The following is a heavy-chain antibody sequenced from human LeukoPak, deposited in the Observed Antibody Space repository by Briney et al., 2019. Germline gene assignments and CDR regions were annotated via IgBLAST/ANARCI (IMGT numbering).Heavy chain of an antibody. D-gene: IGHD3-22*01. CDR3: ARVSRGYYDSSGYYYGIDY. J-gene: IGHJ4*02. CDR1: GGSISSGGYY. Sequence: PSQTLSLTCTVSGGSISSGGYYWSWIRQHPGKGLEWIGYIYYSGSTYYNPSLKSRVTTSVDTSKNQFSLKLSSVTAADTAVYYCARVSRGYYDSSGYYYGIDYWGQGTLVTVSS. V-gene: IGHV4-31*03. CDR2: IYYSGST.